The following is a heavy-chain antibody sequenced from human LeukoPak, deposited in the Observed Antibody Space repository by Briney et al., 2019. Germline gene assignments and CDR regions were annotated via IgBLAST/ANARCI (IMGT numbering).Heavy chain of an antibody. V-gene: IGHV3-21*01. CDR2: ISSNNNYI. D-gene: IGHD3-16*01. CDR1: GFTFSTCS. Sequence: PGGSLRLSCVVSGFTFSTCSMNWVRQAPGKGLEWVSSISSNNNYIYYADSVKGRFTISRDNAKNSLYLQMNSLRAEDTAVYYCARDLGYGDYFDYWGQGTLVTVSS. CDR3: ARDLGYGDYFDY. J-gene: IGHJ4*02.